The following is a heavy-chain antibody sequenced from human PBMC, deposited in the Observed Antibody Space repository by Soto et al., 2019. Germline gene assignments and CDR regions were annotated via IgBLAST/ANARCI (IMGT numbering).Heavy chain of an antibody. D-gene: IGHD6-19*01. CDR3: ARDSSQWRARGFDY. CDR2: INQYGSEK. V-gene: IGHV3-7*01. Sequence: GGSLRLSCAASGFTFSSYWMSWVRQAPGKGLEWVGNINQYGSEKYYVDSMKGRFTISRDNAKNSLYLQMNSLRAEGTGVYYSARDSSQWRARGFDYWGQGTLVTVSS. J-gene: IGHJ4*02. CDR1: GFTFSSYW.